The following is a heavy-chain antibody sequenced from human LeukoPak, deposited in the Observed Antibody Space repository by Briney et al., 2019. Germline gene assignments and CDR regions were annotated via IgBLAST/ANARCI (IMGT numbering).Heavy chain of an antibody. CDR1: GFTFSSSA. CDR3: AKDLGSSWNLGRFDY. CDR2: ISGSGSGGST. D-gene: IGHD6-13*01. Sequence: GGSLRLSCAASGFTFSSSAMSWVRQAPGKGLEWVSNISGSGSGGSTYYADSVKGRFTISRDNSKNTLYLQMNSLRAEDTAVYYCAKDLGSSWNLGRFDYWGQGTLVTVSS. V-gene: IGHV3-23*01. J-gene: IGHJ4*02.